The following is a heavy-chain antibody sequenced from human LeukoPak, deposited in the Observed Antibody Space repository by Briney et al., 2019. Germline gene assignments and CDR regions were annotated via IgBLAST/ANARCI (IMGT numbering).Heavy chain of an antibody. CDR2: INPSGGST. CDR3: ARGVYGDYVPRLYYYYYYMDV. J-gene: IGHJ6*03. Sequence: ASVKVSCKASGYTFTSYYMHWVRQAPGQGLEWMGIINPSGGSTSYAQKFQGRVTMTRDMSTSTVYMELSSLRSEDTAVYYCARGVYGDYVPRLYYYYYYMDVWGKGTTVTVSS. CDR1: GYTFTSYY. V-gene: IGHV1-46*01. D-gene: IGHD4-17*01.